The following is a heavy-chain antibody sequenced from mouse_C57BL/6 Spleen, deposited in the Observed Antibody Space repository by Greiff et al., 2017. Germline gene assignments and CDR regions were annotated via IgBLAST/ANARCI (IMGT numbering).Heavy chain of an antibody. CDR3: TRDYGSSYWYFEV. Sequence: EVQLQESGGGLVQPGGSMKFSCAASGFTFSDAWMDWVRPSPEKGLEWVAEIRNTANNHATYYAESVKGRFTISRDDSKSRVYLQMNSLRAEGTGIYYCTRDYGSSYWYFEVWGTGTTVTVSS. CDR1: GFTFSDAW. D-gene: IGHD1-1*01. V-gene: IGHV6-6*01. CDR2: IRNTANNHAT. J-gene: IGHJ1*03.